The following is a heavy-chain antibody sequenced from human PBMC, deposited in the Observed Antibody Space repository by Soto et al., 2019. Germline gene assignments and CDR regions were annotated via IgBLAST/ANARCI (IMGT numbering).Heavy chain of an antibody. CDR1: GDSISSDGYY. CDR3: ARSRYYDSSGVNY. Sequence: TSETLSLTCTVSGDSISSDGYYWSWIRQHPGKGLEWIGYIYYSGSTFYNPSLKRRVTISRDTSQNQFSLKLSSVTAADTAVYYCARSRYYDSSGVNYWGQGTLVTV. CDR2: IYYSGST. D-gene: IGHD3-22*01. V-gene: IGHV4-31*03. J-gene: IGHJ4*01.